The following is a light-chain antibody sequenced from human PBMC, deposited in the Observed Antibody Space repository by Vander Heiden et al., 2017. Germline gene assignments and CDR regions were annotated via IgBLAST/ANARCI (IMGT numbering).Light chain of an antibody. Sequence: SYVLPPPPSVSVAPGQTARITCGGNNIGRKSVHGYQQKPGQAPVLVVYDDSDRPSGIPERFSGSNSGNTATLTISRVEAGDEADYYCQVWDISSDHVIFGGGTKLTVL. CDR3: QVWDISSDHVI. J-gene: IGLJ2*01. CDR1: NIGRKS. CDR2: DDS. V-gene: IGLV3-21*02.